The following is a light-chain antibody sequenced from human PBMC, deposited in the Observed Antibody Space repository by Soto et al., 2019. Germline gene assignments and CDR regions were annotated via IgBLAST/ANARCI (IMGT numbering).Light chain of an antibody. CDR3: LVIYSGVGEV. CDR2: DTS. CDR1: TGAVTSGHY. J-gene: IGLJ1*01. Sequence: QSVVTQEPSLTVSPGGTVTLTCGSSTGAVTSGHYPHWFQQKPGQAPRTLIYDTSNKHSWTPARFSGSLLGGKAALTLSGAQREDEAYDYCLVIYSGVGEVFGTGTKVTVL. V-gene: IGLV7-46*01.